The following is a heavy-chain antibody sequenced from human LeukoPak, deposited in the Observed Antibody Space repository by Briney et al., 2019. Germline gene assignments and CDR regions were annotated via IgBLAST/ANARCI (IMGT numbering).Heavy chain of an antibody. D-gene: IGHD3-10*01. CDR2: INPNSGGT. CDR3: ASGGVLLWFGEISTLFDY. J-gene: IGHJ4*02. CDR1: GYTFTGYY. Sequence: ASVKVSCKASGYTFTGYYMHWVRQAPGQGLEWMGWINPNSGGTNYAQKFQGRVTMTRDTSISTAYMELSRLRSDDTAVYYCASGGVLLWFGEISTLFDYWGQGTLATVSS. V-gene: IGHV1-2*02.